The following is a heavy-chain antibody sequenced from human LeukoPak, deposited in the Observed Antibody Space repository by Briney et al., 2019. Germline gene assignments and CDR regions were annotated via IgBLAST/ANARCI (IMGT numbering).Heavy chain of an antibody. CDR1: GGSISSYY. V-gene: IGHV4-59*01. Sequence: PSETLSLTCTVSGGSISSYYWSWIRQPPGKGLEWIGYIYHSGSTNYNPSLKSRVTISVDTSKNQFSLKLSSVTAADTAVYYCARDRGIAVADNYYYYGMDVWGQGTTVTVSS. J-gene: IGHJ6*02. CDR3: ARDRGIAVADNYYYYGMDV. CDR2: IYHSGST. D-gene: IGHD6-19*01.